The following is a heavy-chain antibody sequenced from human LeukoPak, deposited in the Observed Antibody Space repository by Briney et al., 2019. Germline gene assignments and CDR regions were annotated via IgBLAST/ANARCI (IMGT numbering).Heavy chain of an antibody. CDR3: AAFTEGYSERDIDY. J-gene: IGHJ4*02. V-gene: IGHV3-7*03. D-gene: IGHD5-18*01. CDR2: IKEDGSER. CDR1: AFIFSGHW. Sequence: PGGSLRLSCEGSAFIFSGHWMNWVRQTPGKGLEWVASIKEDGSERQYVDSVKGRFSISRDNTKGSLFLQLNSLRAEDTAVYYCAAFTEGYSERDIDYWGQGTLVTVSS.